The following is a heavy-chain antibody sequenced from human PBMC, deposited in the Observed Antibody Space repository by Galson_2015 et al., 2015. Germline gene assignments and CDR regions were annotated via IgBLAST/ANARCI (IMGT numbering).Heavy chain of an antibody. V-gene: IGHV3-48*03. CDR2: ISSSGETI. Sequence: SLRLSCAASGLTITTYEMNWVRQAPGKGLEWVSYISSSGETIYYADSVKGRFNISRDNAKNSLDLQMSSLRAEDTAVYYCARPRLGNPSFDVWGQGTMVTVSS. J-gene: IGHJ3*01. CDR3: ARPRLGNPSFDV. CDR1: GLTITTYE. D-gene: IGHD5-12*01.